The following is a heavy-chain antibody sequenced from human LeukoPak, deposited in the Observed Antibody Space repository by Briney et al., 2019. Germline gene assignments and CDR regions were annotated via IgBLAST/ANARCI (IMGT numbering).Heavy chain of an antibody. CDR3: ARAGDYVWGSYRCKHYDY. CDR2: IFHSGSV. V-gene: IGHV4-38-2*02. J-gene: IGHJ4*02. CDR1: GYSISSSYF. Sequence: PSETLSLTCIVSGYSISSSYFWGWVRQPPGKGLEWIGSIFHSGSVYYNPSLKSRVTISVDTSKNQFSLKLSSVTAADTAVYYCARAGDYVWGSYRCKHYDYWGQGTLVTVSS. D-gene: IGHD3-16*02.